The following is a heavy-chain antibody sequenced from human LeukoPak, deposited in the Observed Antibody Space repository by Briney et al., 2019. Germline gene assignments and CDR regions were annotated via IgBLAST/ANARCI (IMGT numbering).Heavy chain of an antibody. D-gene: IGHD3-22*01. CDR1: GFTFSSYA. CDR2: ISRKGGST. J-gene: IGHJ3*02. CDR3: ASGSSGRLGDDAFDI. Sequence: GGSQRLSCAASGFTFSSYAMHWVRQAAGGGLEYVSAISRKGGSTYYANSVKGRFTISRDNSKSTLYLQMGSLRAEDMAVYYCASGSSGRLGDDAFDIWGQGTMVTVSS. V-gene: IGHV3-64*01.